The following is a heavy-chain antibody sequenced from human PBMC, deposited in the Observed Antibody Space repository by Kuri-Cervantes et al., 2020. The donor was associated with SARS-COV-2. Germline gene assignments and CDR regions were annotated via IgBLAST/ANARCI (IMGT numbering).Heavy chain of an antibody. CDR2: ISSNGGST. V-gene: IGHV3-64D*09. D-gene: IGHD3-3*01. J-gene: IGHJ6*02. CDR1: GFTFSSYA. CDR3: TTDRLFYDFWSGYYTPYYYYGMDV. Sequence: GGSLRLSCSASGFTFSSYAMHWVRQAPGKGLEYVSAISSNGGSTYYADSVKGRFTISRDNSKNTLYLQMSSLRAEDTAVYYCTTDRLFYDFWSGYYTPYYYYGMDVWGQGTTVTVSS.